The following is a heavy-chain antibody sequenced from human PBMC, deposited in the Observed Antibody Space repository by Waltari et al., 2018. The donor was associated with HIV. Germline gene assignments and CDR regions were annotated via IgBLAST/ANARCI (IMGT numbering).Heavy chain of an antibody. CDR1: GGSISGSSYY. D-gene: IGHD2-2*01. CDR3: ARRGYCSSISCYRPRYFDY. J-gene: IGHJ4*02. CDR2: IDYSGST. V-gene: IGHV4-39*01. Sequence: QLQLQESGPGLVKPSETLSLTCTVSGGSISGSSYYWGWIRQPPGKGLEWICNIDYSGSTYYNPSLKSRVTISVDTSKNQFSLKLSSVTAADTAVYYCARRGYCSSISCYRPRYFDYWGQGTLVTVSS.